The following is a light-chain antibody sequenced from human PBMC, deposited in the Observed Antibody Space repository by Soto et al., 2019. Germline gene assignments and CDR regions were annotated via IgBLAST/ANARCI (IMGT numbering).Light chain of an antibody. CDR2: YVS. CDR3: SSFTDSSTLI. J-gene: IGLJ2*01. V-gene: IGLV2-14*03. Sequence: QSALTQPASVSGSPGQSITISCTGTSSDVGAYDYVSWYQQHPGKAPKLIIYYVSNRPSGVSNRFSASKSANTASLTISGLQAEDEADYYCSSFTDSSTLIFGGGPSSPS. CDR1: SSDVGAYDY.